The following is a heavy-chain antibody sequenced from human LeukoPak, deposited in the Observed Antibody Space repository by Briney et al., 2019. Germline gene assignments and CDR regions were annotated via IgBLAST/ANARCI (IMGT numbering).Heavy chain of an antibody. D-gene: IGHD6-19*01. CDR2: ITGSGVST. V-gene: IGHV3-23*01. CDR1: GFTFSNNA. J-gene: IGHJ4*02. CDR3: AKLRGPYSSAWYNDY. Sequence: PGGSLRLSCAASGFTFSNNAMSRVRQAPGKGLECVSVITGSGVSTNSADSVKGRFTISRDNSKNTLYLQMNSLRAEDTAVYYCAKLRGPYSSAWYNDYWGQGTLVTVSS.